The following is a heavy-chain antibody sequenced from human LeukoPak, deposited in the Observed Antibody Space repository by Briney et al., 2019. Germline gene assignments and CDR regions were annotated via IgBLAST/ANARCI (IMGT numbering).Heavy chain of an antibody. Sequence: PGGSLRLSCAASGSTFSAYWMAWVRQAPGKGLEWVANIKQDVSERYYVDSVKGRFTISRDNAKNSLYLQMNSLRAEDTAVYYCARDIAMDGDRPWAFDIWGQGTLVTVSS. CDR1: GSTFSAYW. J-gene: IGHJ3*02. CDR2: IKQDVSER. V-gene: IGHV3-7*01. CDR3: ARDIAMDGDRPWAFDI. D-gene: IGHD4-17*01.